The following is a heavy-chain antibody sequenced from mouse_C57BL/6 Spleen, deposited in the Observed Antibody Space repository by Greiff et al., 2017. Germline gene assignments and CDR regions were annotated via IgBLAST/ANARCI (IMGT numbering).Heavy chain of an antibody. CDR3: TTPSTMITTVDY. CDR1: GFNIKDDY. Sequence: EVQLQESGAELVRPGASVKLSCTASGFNIKDDYMHWVKQRPEQGLEWIGWIDPENGDTEYASKFQGKATITAATSSNTAYLQLSSLTAEDTAVYYCTTPSTMITTVDYWGQGTTLTVSA. J-gene: IGHJ2*01. V-gene: IGHV14-4*01. CDR2: IDPENGDT. D-gene: IGHD2-4*01.